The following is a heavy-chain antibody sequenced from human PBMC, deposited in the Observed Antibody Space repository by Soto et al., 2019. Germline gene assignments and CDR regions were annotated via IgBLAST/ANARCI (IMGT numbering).Heavy chain of an antibody. V-gene: IGHV1-3*01. D-gene: IGHD5-18*01. CDR2: INAGNGNT. Sequence: ASVKVSCKASGYTFINYPMHWVRQAPGQRLEWMGWINAGNGNTKYSQKFQGRVTITRDTSASTAYMELSSLRSEDTAVYYCARGRPPGDSYGTYDYWGQGTLVTVSS. J-gene: IGHJ4*02. CDR3: ARGRPPGDSYGTYDY. CDR1: GYTFINYP.